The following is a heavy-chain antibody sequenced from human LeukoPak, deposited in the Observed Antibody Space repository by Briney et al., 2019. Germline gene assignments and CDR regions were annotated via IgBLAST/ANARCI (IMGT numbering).Heavy chain of an antibody. CDR1: GFTFSSYS. CDR2: ISSSSSYI. J-gene: IGHJ3*02. Sequence: GGSLRLSCAASGFTFSSYSMNWVRQAPGKGLEWVSSISSSSSYIYYADSVKGRFTISRGNAKNSLYLQMNSLRAEDTAVYYCARDPDLTGYSILDAFDIWGQGTMVTVSS. CDR3: ARDPDLTGYSILDAFDI. V-gene: IGHV3-21*01. D-gene: IGHD3-9*01.